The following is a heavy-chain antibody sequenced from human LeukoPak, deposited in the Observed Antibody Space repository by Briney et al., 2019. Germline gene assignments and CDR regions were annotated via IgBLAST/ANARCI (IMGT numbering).Heavy chain of an antibody. Sequence: ASVKVSCKASGYTFTGYYMHLVRQAPGQGLEWMGWINPNSGGTNYAQKVQGRVTMTRDTSISTAYMELSRLTSDDTAVYYCARDLFSGSYHPFDYWGQGTLVTVSS. J-gene: IGHJ4*02. CDR2: INPNSGGT. D-gene: IGHD1-26*01. V-gene: IGHV1-2*02. CDR1: GYTFTGYY. CDR3: ARDLFSGSYHPFDY.